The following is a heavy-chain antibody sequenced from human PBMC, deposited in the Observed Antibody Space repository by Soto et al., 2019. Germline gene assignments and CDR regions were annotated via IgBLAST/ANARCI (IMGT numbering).Heavy chain of an antibody. CDR3: WAGGSPQAIDAFDI. Sequence: SGTLALTCAVSGCSISSSNWWRWVRQPPGKGLEWIGEIYHSGSTNYNPSLKSRVTISVDKSKNQFSLKLSSVTAADTAVYYCWAGGSPQAIDAFDIWGQGTMVTVSS. J-gene: IGHJ3*02. V-gene: IGHV4-4*02. CDR2: IYHSGST. CDR1: GCSISSSNW. D-gene: IGHD1-26*01.